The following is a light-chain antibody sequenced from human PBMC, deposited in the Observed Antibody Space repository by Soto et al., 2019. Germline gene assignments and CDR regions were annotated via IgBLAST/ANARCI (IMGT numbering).Light chain of an antibody. CDR2: SNN. J-gene: IGLJ2*01. CDR1: RANIGNNF. Sequence: QSVLTQPPSVSGPPGQSVTISCSGSRANIGNNFVYWYQQFPGTAPKLLIYSNNQRLSGVPDRFSGSKSGTSASLAISGLRSEDEADYFCAAWDDGQRGPTFGGGTKLTVL. CDR3: AAWDDGQRGPT. V-gene: IGLV1-47*02.